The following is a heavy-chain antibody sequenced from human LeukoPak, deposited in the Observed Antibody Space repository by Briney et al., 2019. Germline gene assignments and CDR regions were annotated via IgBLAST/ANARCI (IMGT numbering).Heavy chain of an antibody. CDR2: ISAYNGNT. D-gene: IGHD3-10*01. CDR3: ARGVYYGSGSYYTPYYYYYMDV. V-gene: IGHV1-18*01. CDR1: GYTFTSYG. J-gene: IGHJ6*03. Sequence: GASVKVSCKASGYTFTSYGISWVRQAPGQGLEWMGWISAYNGNTNYAQKLQGRVTMTTDTSTSTAYMELRSLRSDDTAVYYCARGVYYGSGSYYTPYYYYYMDVWGKGTTVTVFS.